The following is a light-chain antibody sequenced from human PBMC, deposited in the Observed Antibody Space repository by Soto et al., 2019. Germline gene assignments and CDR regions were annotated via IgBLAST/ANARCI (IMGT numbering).Light chain of an antibody. CDR2: DAS. V-gene: IGKV3-15*01. CDR3: QQYNDWPRT. J-gene: IGKJ1*01. Sequence: IMMTQSPGTLSLSPGEGATLSCSGSRRIITHNLAWYQQKPGQVPRLLIFDASTRATGIPARFGGSGSGTEFTLTIISLQSEDFAVYYCQQYNDWPRTFGQGTKVDIK. CDR1: RRIITHN.